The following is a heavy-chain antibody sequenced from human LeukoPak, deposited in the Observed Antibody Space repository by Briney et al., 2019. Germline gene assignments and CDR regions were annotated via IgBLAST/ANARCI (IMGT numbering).Heavy chain of an antibody. J-gene: IGHJ3*02. CDR1: GGSISSGGYY. CDR3: ARRHQVSSYSPYAFDI. Sequence: SETLSLTCTVSGGSISSGGYYWSWIRQHPGKGLEWIGYIYYSGSTYYNPSLKSRVTISVDMSKSHFSLKLSSVTAADTAVYYCARRHQVSSYSPYAFDIWGQGTMVTVSS. D-gene: IGHD6-6*01. V-gene: IGHV4-31*03. CDR2: IYYSGST.